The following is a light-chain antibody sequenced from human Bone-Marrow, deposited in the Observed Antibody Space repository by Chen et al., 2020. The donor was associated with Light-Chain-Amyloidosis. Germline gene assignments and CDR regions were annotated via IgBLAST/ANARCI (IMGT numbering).Light chain of an antibody. CDR2: RDT. Sequence: SDELPQPPSVSVSPGQTARITCSGDDLPTKYAYWYQQKPGQAPVLVIHRDTERPSGISGRFSGSSSGTTATLTISGVQAEDEADYHCQSADSSGTYEVIFGGGTKLTVL. J-gene: IGLJ2*01. CDR3: QSADSSGTYEVI. V-gene: IGLV3-25*03. CDR1: DLPTKY.